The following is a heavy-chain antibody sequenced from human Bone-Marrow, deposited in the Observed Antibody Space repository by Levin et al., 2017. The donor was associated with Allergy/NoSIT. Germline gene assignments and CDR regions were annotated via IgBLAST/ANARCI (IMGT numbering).Heavy chain of an antibody. Sequence: GGSLRLSCAGSGFTFSSFWMHWVRQVPGKGLEWVSRIHSDGITTSYAYSVRGRFTISRDNAKNTLFLQMNSLGVDDTAVYYCARDLSLGGWGRGILVTVSS. CDR2: IHSDGITT. J-gene: IGHJ4*02. D-gene: IGHD2/OR15-2a*01. CDR1: GFTFSSFW. V-gene: IGHV3-74*01. CDR3: ARDLSLGG.